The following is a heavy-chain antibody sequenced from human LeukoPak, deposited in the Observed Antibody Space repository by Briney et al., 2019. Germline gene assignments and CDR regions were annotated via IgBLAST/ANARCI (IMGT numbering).Heavy chain of an antibody. D-gene: IGHD1-1*01. J-gene: IGHJ6*03. V-gene: IGHV4-59*12. Sequence: SETLSLTCTVSGGSISIYWSWIRQPPGKGLEWIGYISYSGSTNYNPSLKSRVTISVDTSKNQFSLKLSSVTAADTAVYYCARDGTGRGYYYYMDVWGKGTTVTISS. CDR1: GGSISIY. CDR2: ISYSGST. CDR3: ARDGTGRGYYYYMDV.